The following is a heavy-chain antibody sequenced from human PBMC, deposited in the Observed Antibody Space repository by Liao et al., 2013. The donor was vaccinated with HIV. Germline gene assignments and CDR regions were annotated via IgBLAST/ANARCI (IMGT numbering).Heavy chain of an antibody. CDR2: IYHSGST. Sequence: QVQLQESGPGLVKPSQTLSLTCAVSGDSINSGDYSWTWIRQPPGKGLEWIGYIYHSGSTYYSPSLKSRVTISVDRSRNQFSLNLSSVTAADTAMYYCARGRYILTGYFAFDIWGQGTMVTVSS. CDR1: GDSINSGDYS. CDR3: ARGRYILTGYFAFDI. V-gene: IGHV4-30-2*01. D-gene: IGHD3-9*01. J-gene: IGHJ3*02.